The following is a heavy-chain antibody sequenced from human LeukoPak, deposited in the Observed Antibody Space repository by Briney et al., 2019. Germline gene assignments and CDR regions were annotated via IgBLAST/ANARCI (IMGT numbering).Heavy chain of an antibody. J-gene: IGHJ6*02. CDR1: GDSVSSNSAA. CDR3: AREDSGYDYGLKYYYYYGMDV. V-gene: IGHV6-1*01. CDR2: TYYRSKWYN. Sequence: SQTLSLTCAISGDSVSSNSAAWNWIRRSPSRGLEWLGRTYYRSKWYNDYAVSVKSRITINPDTSKNQFSLQLNSVTPEDTAVYYCAREDSGYDYGLKYYYYYGMDVWGQGTTVTVSS. D-gene: IGHD5-12*01.